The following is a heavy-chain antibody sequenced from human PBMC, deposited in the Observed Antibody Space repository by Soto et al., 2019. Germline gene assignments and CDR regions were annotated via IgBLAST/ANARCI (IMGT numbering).Heavy chain of an antibody. CDR2: IYPGDSDT. V-gene: IGHV5-51*01. D-gene: IGHD3-10*01. CDR3: ARHNKGVIGYYYYGMDV. CDR1: GYSFTSYW. J-gene: IGHJ6*02. Sequence: GESLKISCKGSGYSFTSYWIGWVRQMPGKGLEWMGIIYPGDSDTRYSPSFQGQVTISADKSISTAYRQWSSLKASDTAMYYCARHNKGVIGYYYYGMDVWGQGTTVTVS.